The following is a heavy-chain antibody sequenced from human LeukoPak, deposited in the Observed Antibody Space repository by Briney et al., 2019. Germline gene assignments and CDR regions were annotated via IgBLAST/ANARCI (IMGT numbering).Heavy chain of an antibody. Sequence: SETLSLTCTVSGGSISSYYWSWIRQPPGKGLEWIGYIYYSGSTYYNPSLKSRVTISVDTSNNQFSLELSSVTAADTAVYYCAREIAAAGTWDYWGQGTLVTVSS. CDR3: AREIAAAGTWDY. CDR2: IYYSGST. J-gene: IGHJ4*02. CDR1: GGSISSYY. D-gene: IGHD6-13*01. V-gene: IGHV4-59*12.